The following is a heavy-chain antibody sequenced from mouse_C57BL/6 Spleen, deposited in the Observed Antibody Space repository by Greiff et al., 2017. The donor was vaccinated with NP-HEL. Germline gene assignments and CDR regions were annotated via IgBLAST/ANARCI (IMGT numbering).Heavy chain of an antibody. Sequence: EVKLMESGPELVKPGASVKISCKASGYSFTDYNMNWVKQSNGKSLEWIGVINPNYGTTSYNQKFKGKATLTVDQSSSTAYMQLNSLTSEDSAVYYCANSYYYGSSYAMDYWGQGTSVTVSS. CDR2: INPNYGTT. CDR3: ANSYYYGSSYAMDY. CDR1: GYSFTDYN. J-gene: IGHJ4*01. V-gene: IGHV1-39*01. D-gene: IGHD1-1*01.